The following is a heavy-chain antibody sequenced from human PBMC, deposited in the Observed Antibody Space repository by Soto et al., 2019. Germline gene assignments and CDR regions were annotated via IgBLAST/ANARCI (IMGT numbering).Heavy chain of an antibody. D-gene: IGHD3-3*01. CDR3: ARGPRITIFVRRLSFDY. CDR1: GGSFSGYY. Sequence: PSETLSLTCAVYGGSFSGYYWSWIRQPPGKGLEWIGEINHSGSTNYNPSLKSRVTISVDTSKNQFSLKLSSVTAADTAVYYCARGPRITIFVRRLSFDYWGQGTLVTVSS. J-gene: IGHJ4*02. V-gene: IGHV4-34*01. CDR2: INHSGST.